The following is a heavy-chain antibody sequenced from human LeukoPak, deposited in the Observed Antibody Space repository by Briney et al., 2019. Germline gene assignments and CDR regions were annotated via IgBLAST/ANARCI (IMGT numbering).Heavy chain of an antibody. CDR2: IKPDGSEK. V-gene: IGHV3-7*01. CDR1: GLTFSNNW. CDR3: ARENSRPYNWFDP. D-gene: IGHD1-7*01. J-gene: IGHJ5*02. Sequence: GGSLRLSCAASGLTFSNNWMCWVRQAPGKGLEWVANIKPDGSEKYYVGSVKGRFTISRDNAKNSLYLQMNSLRVEDTGVYYCARENSRPYNWFDPWGQGTLVTVSS.